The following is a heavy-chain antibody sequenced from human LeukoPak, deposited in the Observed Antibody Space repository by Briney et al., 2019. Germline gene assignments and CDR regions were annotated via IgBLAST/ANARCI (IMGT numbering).Heavy chain of an antibody. Sequence: GGSLRLSCAAAGFTFSSDWMHWVRQAPGKGLVWVSRINSDGSGTSYADTVKGRFTISRGNLKNTLYLQMNSLRAEDTAVYYCARDPPHDNSVGSDRWGQGTLVTVSS. J-gene: IGHJ5*02. CDR1: GFTFSSDW. CDR2: INSDGSGT. CDR3: ARDPPHDNSVGSDR. D-gene: IGHD3-22*01. V-gene: IGHV3-74*01.